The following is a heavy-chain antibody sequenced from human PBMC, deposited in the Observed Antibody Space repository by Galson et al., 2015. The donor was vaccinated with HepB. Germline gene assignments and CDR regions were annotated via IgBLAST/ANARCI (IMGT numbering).Heavy chain of an antibody. CDR2: ISSSSTYI. CDR3: ARDKCSSLRCYDDDY. J-gene: IGHJ4*02. CDR1: GFTFSSSS. Sequence: SLRLSCAASGFTFSSSSMNWVRQAPGKGLEWVSSISSSSTYIHYAGSVKGRFTISRDNTKNSLFLQMNSLGADDTAVYYCARDKCSSLRCYDDDYWGQGTLVTVSS. V-gene: IGHV3-21*01. D-gene: IGHD2-2*01.